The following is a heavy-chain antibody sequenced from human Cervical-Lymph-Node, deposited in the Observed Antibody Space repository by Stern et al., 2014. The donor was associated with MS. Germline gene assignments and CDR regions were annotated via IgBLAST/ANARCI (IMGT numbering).Heavy chain of an antibody. V-gene: IGHV1-46*01. D-gene: IGHD3-16*01. CDR3: TRAVGGVGRE. J-gene: IGHJ4*02. Sequence: VQLEESGPEVKKPGAPVMVSCKPSGYTFTNYYIHWVRQAPGQGLEWMGIINPNGSVTASAQKFQGRLTMTRDTSTTTVYMRLITLTSEDTAMYYCTRAVGGVGREWGQGTLVFVSS. CDR2: INPNGSVT. CDR1: GYTFTNYY.